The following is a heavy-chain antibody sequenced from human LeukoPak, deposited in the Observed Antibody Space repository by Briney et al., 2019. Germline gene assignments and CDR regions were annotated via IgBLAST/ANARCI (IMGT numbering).Heavy chain of an antibody. V-gene: IGHV3-11*01. D-gene: IGHD4-17*01. CDR2: ISSSGSTI. J-gene: IGHJ4*02. CDR1: GFTFSDYY. Sequence: GGSLRLSCAASGFTFSDYYMSWIRQAPGKGLEWVSYISSSGSTIYYADSVKGRFTISGDNAKNSLYLQMNSLRAEDTAVYYCARDWENDYGDYGLNYWGQGTLVTVSS. CDR3: ARDWENDYGDYGLNY.